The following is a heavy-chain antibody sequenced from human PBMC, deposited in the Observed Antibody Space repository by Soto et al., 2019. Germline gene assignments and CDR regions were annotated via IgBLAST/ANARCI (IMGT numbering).Heavy chain of an antibody. V-gene: IGHV1-46*01. CDR1: GYTFTSYY. Sequence: GASVKVSCKASGYTFTSYYMHWVRQAPGRGLEWMGIINTSGGSTSYAQKFQGRVTMTRDTSTSTVYMELSSLRSEDTAVYYCAREVRTVTAFDYWGQGTLVTVSS. CDR3: AREVRTVTAFDY. J-gene: IGHJ4*02. CDR2: INTSGGST. D-gene: IGHD2-21*02.